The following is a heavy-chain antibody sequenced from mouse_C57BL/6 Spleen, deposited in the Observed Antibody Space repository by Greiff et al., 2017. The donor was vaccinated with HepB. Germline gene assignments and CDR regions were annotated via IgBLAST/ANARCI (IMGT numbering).Heavy chain of an antibody. Sequence: EVQRVESGGGLVQPGGSLSLSCAASGFTFTDYYMSWVRQPPGKALEWLGFIRNKANGYTTEYSASVKGRFTISRDNSQSILYLQMNALRAEDSATYYCARSSFYSNYEAWFAYWAKGLWSLSLQ. CDR1: GFTFTDYY. D-gene: IGHD2-5*01. CDR2: IRNKANGYTT. V-gene: IGHV7-3*01. J-gene: IGHJ3*01. CDR3: ARSSFYSNYEAWFAY.